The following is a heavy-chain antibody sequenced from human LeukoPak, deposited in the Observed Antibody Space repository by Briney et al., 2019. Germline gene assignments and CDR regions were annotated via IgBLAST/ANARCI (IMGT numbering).Heavy chain of an antibody. CDR3: ARHTGIEVGGTVDC. Sequence: SETLSLTCTVSGGSTSSYTYYWGWIRQPPGKGLEWIGSMSHSGTTYYNPSLKGRATVSVDTARKQFSLRLSSVTAADTAVYHCARHTGIEVGGTVDCWGQGTLVTVSS. CDR2: MSHSGTT. CDR1: GGSTSSYTYY. J-gene: IGHJ4*02. D-gene: IGHD6-19*01. V-gene: IGHV4-39*01.